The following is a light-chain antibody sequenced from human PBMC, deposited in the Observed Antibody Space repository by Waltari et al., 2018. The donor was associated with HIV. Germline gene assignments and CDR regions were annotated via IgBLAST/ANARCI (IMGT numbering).Light chain of an antibody. V-gene: IGLV7-43*01. Sequence: QTVVTQESSLTVSPGGTVTLTCAASTGVVTSGNYAHWFQQNPGQAPRTLIYSTKNKHPWTPARFSGSLLGGKAALTLSGAQPEDEGDYYCLLSFGGSQVFGGGTKLTVL. J-gene: IGLJ3*02. CDR1: TGVVTSGNY. CDR3: LLSFGGSQV. CDR2: STK.